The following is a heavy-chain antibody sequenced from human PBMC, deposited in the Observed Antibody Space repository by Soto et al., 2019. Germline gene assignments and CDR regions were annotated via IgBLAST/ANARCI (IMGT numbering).Heavy chain of an antibody. D-gene: IGHD6-6*01. CDR3: ARSVSFITPRTDY. CDR2: INPNNGDT. J-gene: IGHJ4*02. CDR1: GYTFTDYY. Sequence: GASVKVSCKASGYTFTDYYLHWVRQAPGQGLECMGWINPNNGDTNYAQKFQGRVTMTRDTSISTAYMEVSRLRSDDTAVYYCARSVSFITPRTDYWGQGTLVT. V-gene: IGHV1-2*02.